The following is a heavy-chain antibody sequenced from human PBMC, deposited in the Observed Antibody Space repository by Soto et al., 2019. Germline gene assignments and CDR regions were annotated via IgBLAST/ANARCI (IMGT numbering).Heavy chain of an antibody. D-gene: IGHD7-27*01. CDR3: ARVTVGSLGISVDY. V-gene: IGHV3-30-3*01. J-gene: IGHJ4*02. Sequence: QVQLVESGGGVVQPGRSLRLSCAASGFTFSSYAMHWVRQAPGKGLEWVAVISYDGSNKYYADSVKGRFTISRDNSKNTLYLQMNSLRAEDTAVYYWARVTVGSLGISVDYWGQGTLVTVSS. CDR1: GFTFSSYA. CDR2: ISYDGSNK.